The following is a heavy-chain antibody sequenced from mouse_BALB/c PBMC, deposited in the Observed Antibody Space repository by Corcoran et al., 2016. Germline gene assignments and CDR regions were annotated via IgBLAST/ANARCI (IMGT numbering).Heavy chain of an antibody. Sequence: EVQLHQSGPELVKPGASVKMSCKASGYTFTSYVMHWVKQKPGQGLEWIGYINPYNDGTKYNEKFKGKATLTSDKSSSTAYMELSSLTSEDSAVYYCARYGNYYYYAMDYWGQGTSVTVSS. D-gene: IGHD2-1*01. V-gene: IGHV1S136*01. CDR2: INPYNDGT. J-gene: IGHJ4*01. CDR3: ARYGNYYYYAMDY. CDR1: GYTFTSYV.